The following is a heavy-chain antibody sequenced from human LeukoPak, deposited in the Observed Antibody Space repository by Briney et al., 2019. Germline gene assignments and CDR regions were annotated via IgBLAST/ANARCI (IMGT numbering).Heavy chain of an antibody. V-gene: IGHV3-66*02. D-gene: IGHD7-27*01. CDR2: IYGSGRI. J-gene: IGHJ3*02. CDR1: GFTFSTYA. Sequence: GGSLRLSCAASGFTFSTYAMSWVRQAPGKGLEWVSVIYGSGRIYYGDSVEGRFTISRDNSKNTLYLQMSTLRAEDTSVYYCVTELGIGGFDIWGQGTMVTVSS. CDR3: VTELGIGGFDI.